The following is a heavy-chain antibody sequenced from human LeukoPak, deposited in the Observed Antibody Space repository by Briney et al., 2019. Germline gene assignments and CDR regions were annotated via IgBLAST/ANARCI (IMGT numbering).Heavy chain of an antibody. Sequence: PGVSLTLSGAASGFTFSTYAMAWLRQAPGNGLEWVSGIRGSGTETYYADYVKGRFIISRDNSKATLFLQADNVRVEDTATYYCVKAPHFDFWTGYHNYFDPWGQGTLVTVSS. CDR1: GFTFSTYA. CDR3: VKAPHFDFWTGYHNYFDP. J-gene: IGHJ5*02. V-gene: IGHV3-23*01. CDR2: IRGSGTET. D-gene: IGHD3/OR15-3a*01.